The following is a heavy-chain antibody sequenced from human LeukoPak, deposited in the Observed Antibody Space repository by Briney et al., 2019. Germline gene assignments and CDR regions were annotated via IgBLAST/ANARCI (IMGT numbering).Heavy chain of an antibody. V-gene: IGHV3-21*01. CDR3: AREASSGWSYS. J-gene: IGHJ4*02. CDR1: GFTFSSYS. Sequence: GGSLRFSCAASGFTFSSYSINWVRQAPGKGLEWVSSISSSSTYIYYADLVKGRFTISRDNAKNSLYLQMNSLRAEDTAVYYCAREASSGWSYSWGQGTLVTVSS. CDR2: ISSSSTYI. D-gene: IGHD6-19*01.